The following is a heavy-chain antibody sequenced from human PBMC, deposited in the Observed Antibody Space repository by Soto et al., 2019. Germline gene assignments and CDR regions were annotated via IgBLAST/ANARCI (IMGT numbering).Heavy chain of an antibody. CDR3: ARGLDDFWSGFYES. D-gene: IGHD3-3*01. Sequence: PGGSLRLSCAASGFTFSSYAMSWVRQAPGKGLEWVSAISGSGGSTYYADSVKGRFTISRDNSKNTLFLQMSSLSAEDTAVYYCARGLDDFWSGFYESWGQGTLVTVSS. CDR2: ISGSGGST. J-gene: IGHJ5*02. CDR1: GFTFSSYA. V-gene: IGHV3-23*01.